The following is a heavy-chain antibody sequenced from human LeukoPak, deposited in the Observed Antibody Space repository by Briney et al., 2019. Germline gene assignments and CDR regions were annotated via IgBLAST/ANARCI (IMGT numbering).Heavy chain of an antibody. CDR1: GGSFSGYY. CDR2: INHSGST. CDR3: ARVLHSSGRGFQH. V-gene: IGHV4-34*01. J-gene: IGHJ1*01. D-gene: IGHD6-19*01. Sequence: SETLSLTCAVYGGSFSGYYWSWTRQPPGKGLEWIGEINHSGSTNYNPSLKSRVTISVDTSKNQFSLKLSPVTAADTAVYYCARVLHSSGRGFQHWGQGTLVTVSS.